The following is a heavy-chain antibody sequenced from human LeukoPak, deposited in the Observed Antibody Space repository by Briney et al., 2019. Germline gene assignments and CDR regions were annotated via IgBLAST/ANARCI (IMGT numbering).Heavy chain of an antibody. Sequence: VASVKVSCKASGYTFTGYYMHWVRQAPGQGLAGMGWINPNSGGTNYAQKFQGWVTMTRDTSISTAYMELSRLRSDDTAVYYCARGKYGSGSSWTLHPFDYWGQGTLVTVSS. CDR1: GYTFTGYY. D-gene: IGHD2-15*01. CDR2: INPNSGGT. J-gene: IGHJ4*02. V-gene: IGHV1-2*04. CDR3: ARGKYGSGSSWTLHPFDY.